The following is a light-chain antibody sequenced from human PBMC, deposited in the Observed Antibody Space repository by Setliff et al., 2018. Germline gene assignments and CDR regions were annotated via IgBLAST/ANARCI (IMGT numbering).Light chain of an antibody. CDR1: SSDVGGYNY. V-gene: IGLV2-14*03. CDR3: SSYTSSITLV. J-gene: IGLJ2*01. CDR2: DVS. Sequence: QSVLTQPASVSGSPGQSITISCTGTSSDVGGYNYVSWYQQHPGKAPELMLYDVSNRPSGVSNRFSGSKSGNTASLTISGLQAEDEADYYCSSYTSSITLVFGGGTKVTVL.